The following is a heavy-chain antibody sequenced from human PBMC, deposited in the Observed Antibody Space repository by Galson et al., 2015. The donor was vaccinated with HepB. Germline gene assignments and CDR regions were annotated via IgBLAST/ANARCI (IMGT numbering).Heavy chain of an antibody. CDR2: ISSSSNYI. J-gene: IGHJ6*02. CDR3: AREDIVVVVAANRGGSYYYYYGMDV. Sequence: SLRLSCAASGFTFSSYSMNWVRQAPGKGLEWVSSISSSSNYIYYADSVKGRFTISRDNAKNSLYLQMNSLRAEDTAVYYCAREDIVVVVAANRGGSYYYYYGMDVWGQGTTVTVSS. CDR1: GFTFSSYS. V-gene: IGHV3-21*01. D-gene: IGHD2-15*01.